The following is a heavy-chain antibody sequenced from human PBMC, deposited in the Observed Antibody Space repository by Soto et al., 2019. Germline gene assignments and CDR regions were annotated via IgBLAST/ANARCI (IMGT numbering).Heavy chain of an antibody. V-gene: IGHV1-18*01. J-gene: IGHJ4*02. Sequence: QVQLVQSGGEVKKPGASVKVSCKASGYTFISYSISWVRQAPGQGLEWMGWISVNNGNTNYAQKLQDRVTMTTDTSTNTAYMELRSLISDDSAVYYCARDHRRDYDTSGRFDFWGQGTLVTVSS. CDR1: GYTFISYS. CDR3: ARDHRRDYDTSGRFDF. CDR2: ISVNNGNT. D-gene: IGHD3-22*01.